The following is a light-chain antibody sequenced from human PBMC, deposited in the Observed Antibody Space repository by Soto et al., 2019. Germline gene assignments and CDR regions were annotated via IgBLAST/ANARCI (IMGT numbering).Light chain of an antibody. J-gene: IGKJ1*01. V-gene: IGKV4-1*01. Sequence: DIVMTQSPDSLAVSLGERATINCKSSQSVLYSSKNKNYLAWYQQKPGQPPKLLFYWASTRESGVPDRFSGSGSGTDFTLTISSLQAEDVAVYYCQQYYSTYWTFGQGTKVEIK. CDR3: QQYYSTYWT. CDR2: WAS. CDR1: QSVLYSSKNKNY.